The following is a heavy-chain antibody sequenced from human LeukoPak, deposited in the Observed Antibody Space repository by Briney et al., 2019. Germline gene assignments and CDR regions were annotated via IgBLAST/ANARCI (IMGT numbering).Heavy chain of an antibody. D-gene: IGHD6-13*01. Sequence: SETLSLTCAVYGGSFSGYYWSWIRQPPGKGLEWIGEINHSGSTNYNPSLKSRVTISVDTSKNQFSLKLSSVTAADTAVYYCARGSVAAAGELDAFDIWGQGTMVTVSS. CDR1: GGSFSGYY. CDR3: ARGSVAAAGELDAFDI. V-gene: IGHV4-34*01. J-gene: IGHJ3*02. CDR2: INHSGST.